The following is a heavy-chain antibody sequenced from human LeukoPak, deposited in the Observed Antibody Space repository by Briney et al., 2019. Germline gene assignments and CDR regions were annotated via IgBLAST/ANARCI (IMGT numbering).Heavy chain of an antibody. CDR2: ISSSSSTI. V-gene: IGHV3-48*01. CDR1: GFTFGSYS. D-gene: IGHD6-19*01. Sequence: GGSLRLSCAASGFTFGSYSMNWVRQAPGKGLEWVSYISSSSSTIYYADSVKGRFTISRDNAKNSLYLQMNSLRAEDTAVYYCARENVAGTDYYYGMDVWGQGTTVTVSS. CDR3: ARENVAGTDYYYGMDV. J-gene: IGHJ6*02.